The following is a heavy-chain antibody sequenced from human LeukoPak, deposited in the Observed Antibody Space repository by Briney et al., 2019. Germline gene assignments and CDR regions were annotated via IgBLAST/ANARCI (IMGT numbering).Heavy chain of an antibody. CDR2: IYHSGST. CDR1: GGSISSGGYY. D-gene: IGHD5-24*01. Sequence: TSETLSLTCTVSGGSISSGGYYWSWIRQPPGKGLEWIGYIYHSGSTYYNPSLKSRVTISVDRSKNQFSLKLSSVTAADTAVYYCARAQRDFDLDYWGQGTLVSVSS. V-gene: IGHV4-30-2*01. CDR3: ARAQRDFDLDY. J-gene: IGHJ4*02.